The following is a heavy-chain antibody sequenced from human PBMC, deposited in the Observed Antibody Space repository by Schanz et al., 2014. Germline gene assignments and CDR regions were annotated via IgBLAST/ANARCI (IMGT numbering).Heavy chain of an antibody. J-gene: IGHJ5*02. CDR3: ARRSVSPSGNSYGYVVAWFDP. V-gene: IGHV4-4*02. CDR1: GGSISSSNW. CDR2: IYHSGST. D-gene: IGHD5-18*01. Sequence: QVQLQESGPGLVKPSGTLSLTCAVSGGSISSSNWWSWVRQPPGKGLEWIGEIYHSGSTNYKPSLKSRVTISADKSKNQFSLKLRSVTAADTAVYYRARRSVSPSGNSYGYVVAWFDPWGQGTLVTVSS.